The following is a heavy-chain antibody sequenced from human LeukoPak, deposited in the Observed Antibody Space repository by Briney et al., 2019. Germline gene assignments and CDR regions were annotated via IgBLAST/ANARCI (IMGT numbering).Heavy chain of an antibody. Sequence: GGSLRLSCAASGFTFDDYAMHWVRQAPGKGLEWVSLISGDGGSTYYADSVKGRFTISRDNSKNSLYLQMNSLRTEDTALYSCAKGWFGELFPRFDPWGQGTLVTVSS. CDR3: AKGWFGELFPRFDP. D-gene: IGHD3-10*01. CDR2: ISGDGGST. J-gene: IGHJ5*02. CDR1: GFTFDDYA. V-gene: IGHV3-43*02.